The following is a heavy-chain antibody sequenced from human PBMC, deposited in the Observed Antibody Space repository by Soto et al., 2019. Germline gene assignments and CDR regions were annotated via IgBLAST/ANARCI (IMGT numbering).Heavy chain of an antibody. CDR1: GFTFSDYA. CDR3: AKGGRQWLVTSDFNY. V-gene: IGHV3-30*18. Sequence: VQLVESGGGVVQPGRSLRLSCAASGFTFSDYAMHWVRQAPGKGLEWVAVVSHDGRNTHYADSVKGRFTISRDSSKNTVALEMASLRAEDTAVYYCAKGGRQWLVTSDFNYWGQGALVTVSS. J-gene: IGHJ4*02. D-gene: IGHD6-19*01. CDR2: VSHDGRNT.